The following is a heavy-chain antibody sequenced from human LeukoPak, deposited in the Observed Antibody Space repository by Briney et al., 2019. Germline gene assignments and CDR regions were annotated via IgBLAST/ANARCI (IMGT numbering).Heavy chain of an antibody. V-gene: IGHV6-1*01. J-gene: IGHJ5*02. CDR3: ARRLTQYDCFDP. Sequence: SQTLSLTCAISGDSVSSNSVTWNWIRQSPSRGPEWLGRTYYRSTWYNDYAVSVRGRITVNPDTSKIQFSLHLNSVTPEDTAVYYCARRLTQYDCFDPWGQGILVTVSS. CDR2: TYYRSTWYN. D-gene: IGHD2-2*01. CDR1: GDSVSSNSVT.